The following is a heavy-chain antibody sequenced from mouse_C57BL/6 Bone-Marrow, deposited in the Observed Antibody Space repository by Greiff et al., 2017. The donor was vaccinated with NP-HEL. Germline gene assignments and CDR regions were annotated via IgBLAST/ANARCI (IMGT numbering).Heavy chain of an antibody. J-gene: IGHJ2*01. CDR1: GYTFTSYW. D-gene: IGHD1-1*01. CDR2: IDPNSGGT. V-gene: IGHV1-72*01. CDR3: ARALTTVVKGYCFDY. Sequence: QVQLQQPGAELVKPGASVKLSCKASGYTFTSYWMHWVKQRPGRGLEWIGRIDPNSGGTKYNEKFKSKATLTVDKSSSTAYMQLSSLTSEDSAVYYCARALTTVVKGYCFDYWGQGTPLTVSS.